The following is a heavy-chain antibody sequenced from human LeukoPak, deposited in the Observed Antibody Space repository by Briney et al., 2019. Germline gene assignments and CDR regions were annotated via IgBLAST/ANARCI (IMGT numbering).Heavy chain of an antibody. V-gene: IGHV2-5*02. CDR2: IYWDDDK. J-gene: IGHJ5*02. D-gene: IGHD3-9*01. CDR3: AHSPNVYDILTGYKNWFDP. Sequence: SGPTLVKPTQTLTLTCTFSGFSLSTSGVGVGWIRQPPGKALEWLALIYWDDDKRYSPSLKSRLTITKDTSKNQVVLTMTNMDPVVTATYYCAHSPNVYDILTGYKNWFDPWGQGTLVTVSS. CDR1: GFSLSTSGVG.